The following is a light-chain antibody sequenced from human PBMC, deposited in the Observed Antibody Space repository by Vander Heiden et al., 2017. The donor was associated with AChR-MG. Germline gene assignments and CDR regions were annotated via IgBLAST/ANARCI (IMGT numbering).Light chain of an antibody. CDR2: AAS. CDR3: LQHNTDPWT. J-gene: IGKJ1*01. V-gene: IGKV1-17*01. Sequence: EIKRTQSPSSLSASVGDRVIITCRASQGVRNDLAWFQQKPGKAPVRLIYAASSLMSGVPSRFSISGSGTEFTLTISGLQPEDFATYYCLQHNTDPWTFGQGTKVDIK. CDR1: QGVRND.